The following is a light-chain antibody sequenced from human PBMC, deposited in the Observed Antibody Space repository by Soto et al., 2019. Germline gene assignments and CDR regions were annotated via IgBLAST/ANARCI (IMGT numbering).Light chain of an antibody. Sequence: EIVLTQSPATLSLSPGERAILSCRASQSVSSYLAWYKQKPGQAPRXLIYDASNRATAIPARFSGSGSGTDFTLTISSLEPEDFAVYYCQQRSNWQTFGQGTRLEIK. CDR3: QQRSNWQT. J-gene: IGKJ5*01. CDR1: QSVSSY. CDR2: DAS. V-gene: IGKV3-11*01.